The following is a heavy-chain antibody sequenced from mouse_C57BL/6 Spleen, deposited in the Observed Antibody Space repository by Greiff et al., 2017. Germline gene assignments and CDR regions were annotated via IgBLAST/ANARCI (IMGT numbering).Heavy chain of an antibody. Sequence: VQLQQSGPGLVQPSPSLSITCTVSGFSLTSYGVHWVRQSPGKGLEWLGVIWRGGSTDYNAAFISRLSISKDNSKSQVFFKMNSLQADDTAIYYCAREKEELFDDWGQGTTLTVS. CDR3: AREKEELFDD. CDR1: GFSLTSYG. CDR2: IWRGGST. V-gene: IGHV2-2*01. J-gene: IGHJ2*01.